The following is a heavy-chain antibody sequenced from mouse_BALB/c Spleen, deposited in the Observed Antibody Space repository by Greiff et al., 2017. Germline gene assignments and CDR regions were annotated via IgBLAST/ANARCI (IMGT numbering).Heavy chain of an antibody. Sequence: VQLQQSGAELARPGASVKMSCKASGYTFTSYTMHWVQQRPGQGLEWIGYINPSSGYTNYNQKFKDKATLTADKSSSTAYMQLSSLTSEDSAVYYCARDFPFAYWGQGTLVTVSA. CDR2: INPSSGYT. J-gene: IGHJ3*01. CDR1: GYTFTSYT. V-gene: IGHV1-4*01. CDR3: ARDFPFAY.